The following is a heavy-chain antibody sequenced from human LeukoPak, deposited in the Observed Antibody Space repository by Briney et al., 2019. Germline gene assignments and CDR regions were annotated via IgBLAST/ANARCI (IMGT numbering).Heavy chain of an antibody. CDR1: GFSLSTSGVG. V-gene: IGHV2-5*02. CDR2: IYWDDDK. CDR3: AHRFVHGDYDY. Sequence: SGPTLVKPTQTLTLTCTFSGFSLSTSGVGVGWIRQPPGKALDWLALIYWDDDKYYSPSLKSRLTITKDTSKNQVVLTMTNMDPVNTATYYCAHRFVHGDYDYWGQGTLVTVSS. D-gene: IGHD4-17*01. J-gene: IGHJ4*02.